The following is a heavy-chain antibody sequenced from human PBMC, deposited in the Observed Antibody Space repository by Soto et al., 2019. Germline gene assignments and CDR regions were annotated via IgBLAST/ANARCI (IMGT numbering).Heavy chain of an antibody. CDR2: INHSGST. D-gene: IGHD6-6*01. CDR3: ARGSRIAARRGLKDYFDY. CDR1: GGSFSGYY. J-gene: IGHJ4*02. Sequence: SETLSLTCAVYGGSFSGYYWSWIRQPPGKGLEWIGEINHSGSTNYNPSLKSRVTISVDTSKNQLSLKLSSVTAADTAVYYCARGSRIAARRGLKDYFDYWGQGTLVTVSS. V-gene: IGHV4-34*01.